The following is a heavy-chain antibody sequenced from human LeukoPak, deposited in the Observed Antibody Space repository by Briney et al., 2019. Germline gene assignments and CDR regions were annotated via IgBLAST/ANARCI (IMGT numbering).Heavy chain of an antibody. CDR2: IRSSSSYI. CDR1: GFTFSSYT. CDR3: ARDGHFDY. Sequence: PGGSLRLSCAVSGFTFSSYTMNWVRRAPGKGLEWVSSIRSSSSYIYHADSVKGRFTISRDNAKNSLYLQMNSLRAEDTAVYYCARDGHFDYWGQGTLVTVSS. V-gene: IGHV3-21*01. J-gene: IGHJ4*02.